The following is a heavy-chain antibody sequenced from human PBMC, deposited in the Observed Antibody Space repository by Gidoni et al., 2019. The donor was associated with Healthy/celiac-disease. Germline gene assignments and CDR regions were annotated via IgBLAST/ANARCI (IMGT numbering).Heavy chain of an antibody. D-gene: IGHD4-17*01. CDR3: ASRRGSHDYGDYFSGPYAFDI. CDR1: GGSISSSSYY. Sequence: QLQLQESGPGLVKPSETLSLTCTVSGGSISSSSYYWGWIRQPPGKGLEWIGSIYYSGSTYYNPSLKSRVTISVDTSKNQFSLKLSSVTAADTAVYYCASRRGSHDYGDYFSGPYAFDIWGQGTMVTVSS. V-gene: IGHV4-39*01. J-gene: IGHJ3*02. CDR2: IYYSGST.